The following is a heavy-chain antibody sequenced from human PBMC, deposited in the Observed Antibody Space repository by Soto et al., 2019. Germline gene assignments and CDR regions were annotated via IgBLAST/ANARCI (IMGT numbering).Heavy chain of an antibody. V-gene: IGHV3-30*18. Sequence: QVQLVESGGGVVQPGRSLRLSCAASGFTFSSYGMHWVRQAPGKGLEWVAVISYDGSNKYYADSVKGRFTISRDNSKNTLYLQMTSLRAEDTAVYYCAKEYYYDSSGYGLWFDPWGQGTLVTVSS. J-gene: IGHJ5*02. D-gene: IGHD3-22*01. CDR3: AKEYYYDSSGYGLWFDP. CDR2: ISYDGSNK. CDR1: GFTFSSYG.